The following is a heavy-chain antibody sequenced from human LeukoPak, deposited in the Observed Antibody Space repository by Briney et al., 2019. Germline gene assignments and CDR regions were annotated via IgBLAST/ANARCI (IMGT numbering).Heavy chain of an antibody. CDR2: IKEDGSEK. D-gene: IGHD3-10*01. J-gene: IGHJ4*02. V-gene: IGHV3-7*01. CDR1: GFTFSSYW. CDR3: ARERMYSGSGSTYPYYDY. Sequence: GGSLRLSCAASGFTFSSYWMSWVRQAPGKGLEWVANIKEDGSEKYYVDSLKGRFTISRDNAKNALYLEMNSLRAEDTAEYFCARERMYSGSGSTYPYYDYWGQGTLVTVSS.